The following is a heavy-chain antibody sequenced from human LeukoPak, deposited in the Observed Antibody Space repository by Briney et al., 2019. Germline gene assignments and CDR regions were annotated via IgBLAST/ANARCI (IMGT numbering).Heavy chain of an antibody. V-gene: IGHV3-48*04. CDR2: ISSSSSTI. CDR1: GFTFSSYG. CDR3: AREVRMVRGVYFDY. Sequence: GSLRLSCVASGFTFSSYGMNWVRQTPGKGLEWVSYISSSSSTIKYADSAQGRFTISRDNAKNSLYLQMNSLRAEDTAVYYCAREVRMVRGVYFDYWGQGTLVIVSS. D-gene: IGHD3-10*01. J-gene: IGHJ4*02.